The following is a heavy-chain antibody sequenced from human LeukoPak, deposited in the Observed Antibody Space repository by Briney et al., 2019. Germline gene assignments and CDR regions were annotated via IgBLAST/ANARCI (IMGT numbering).Heavy chain of an antibody. CDR2: IYSGGST. J-gene: IGHJ4*02. CDR1: GFTVSFNY. CDR3: ARDLGGYSNLH. V-gene: IGHV3-53*01. Sequence: PGGSLRLSCAASGFTVSFNYMSWVRQAPGKGLEWVSVIYSGGSTYYADSVKGRFTISRDNSKITLYLQMNSLRAEDTAVYYCARDLGGYSNLHWGQGTLVTVSS. D-gene: IGHD4-11*01.